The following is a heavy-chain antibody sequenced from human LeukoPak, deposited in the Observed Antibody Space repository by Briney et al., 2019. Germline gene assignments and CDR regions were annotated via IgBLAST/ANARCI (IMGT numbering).Heavy chain of an antibody. CDR2: IKEDGSEK. J-gene: IGHJ4*02. CDR3: ARGGRQRVLF. Sequence: GGSLRLSCAASGFIFSSYAMSWVRQAPGKGLEWVANIKEDGSEKYYVDSVKGRFTISRDNDKNSLSLQMNSLRAEDTAVYYCARGGRQRVLFGGQGTLVTVSS. D-gene: IGHD2-15*01. V-gene: IGHV3-7*01. CDR1: GFIFSSYA.